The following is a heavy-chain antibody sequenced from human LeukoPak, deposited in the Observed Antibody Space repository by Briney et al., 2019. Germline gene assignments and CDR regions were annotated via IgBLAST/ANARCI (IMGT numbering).Heavy chain of an antibody. D-gene: IGHD1-26*01. J-gene: IGHJ4*02. CDR2: IYHSGST. CDR1: GGSISSGGYS. Sequence: PSQTLSLTCAVSGGSISSGGYSWSWIRQPPGKGLEWIGYIYHSGSTYYNPSLKSRVTISVDTSKNQFSLKLSSVTAADTAVYYCARDGAVGAKNRGFDYWGQGTLVTVSS. V-gene: IGHV4-30-2*01. CDR3: ARDGAVGAKNRGFDY.